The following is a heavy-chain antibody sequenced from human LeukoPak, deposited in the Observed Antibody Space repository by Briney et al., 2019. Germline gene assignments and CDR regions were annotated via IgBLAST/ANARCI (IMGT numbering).Heavy chain of an antibody. V-gene: IGHV4-39*07. CDR1: GGSISSSSYY. CDR2: IYYSGST. Sequence: SETLSLTCTVSGGSISSSSYYWGWIRQPPGKGLEGIGSIYYSGSTNYNPSLKSRVTISVDTSKNQFSLKLSSVTAADTAVYYCAREKRESDSSKGFDPWGQGTLVTVSS. J-gene: IGHJ5*02. CDR3: AREKRESDSSKGFDP. D-gene: IGHD3-22*01.